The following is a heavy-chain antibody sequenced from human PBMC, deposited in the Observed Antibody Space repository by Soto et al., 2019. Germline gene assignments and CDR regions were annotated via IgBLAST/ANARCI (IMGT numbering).Heavy chain of an antibody. J-gene: IGHJ6*02. D-gene: IGHD1-7*01. Sequence: VQLVESGGALVQPGGSLRISCVVSGFNFRGYWMSWVRQAPGKGLEWVALISYEGSHKFYVDSLKGRFTISRDNSKHTLYLHMSSLRPEDTALYYCAKDFELPDGDYYHYGMDVWGQGTTVSVSS. CDR3: AKDFELPDGDYYHYGMDV. CDR1: GFNFRGYW. V-gene: IGHV3-30*18. CDR2: ISYEGSHK.